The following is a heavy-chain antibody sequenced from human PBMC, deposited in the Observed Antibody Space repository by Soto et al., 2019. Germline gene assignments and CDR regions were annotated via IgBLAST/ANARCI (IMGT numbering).Heavy chain of an antibody. V-gene: IGHV3-15*01. J-gene: IGHJ3*01. Sequence: PGGSLRLSCTASGFTLSNAWMSWVRQAPGKGLEWVGRIKSKTDGGTTDYAPPVKDRFTISRDDSERTLYLQVNSLKIEGTAVYYCTTALSIGPVWGQGTLVTVSS. CDR2: IKSKTDGGTT. D-gene: IGHD3-16*01. CDR1: GFTLSNAW. CDR3: TTALSIGPV.